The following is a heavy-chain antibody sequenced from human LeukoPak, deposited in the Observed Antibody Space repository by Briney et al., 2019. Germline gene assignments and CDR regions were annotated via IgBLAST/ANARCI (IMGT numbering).Heavy chain of an antibody. CDR2: IIPIFGTA. D-gene: IGHD5-18*01. Sequence: SVKVSCKASGGTCSSYAISWVRQAPGQGLEWMGGIIPIFGTANYAQKFQGRVTITTDESTSTAYMELSSLRSEDTAVYYCASQASYGYAFDYWGQGTLVTVSS. V-gene: IGHV1-69*05. CDR1: GGTCSSYA. J-gene: IGHJ4*02. CDR3: ASQASYGYAFDY.